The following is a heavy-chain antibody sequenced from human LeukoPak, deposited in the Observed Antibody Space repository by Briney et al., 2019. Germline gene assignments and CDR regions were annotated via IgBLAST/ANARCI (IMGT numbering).Heavy chain of an antibody. CDR3: ARDFSERYSLDY. CDR2: ISYDGSNK. Sequence: QPGRSLRLSCAASGFTFSSYAMHWVRQAPGKGLEWVAVISYDGSNKYYADSVKGRFTISRDNSKNTLYLQMNSLRDEDTAVYYCARDFSERYSLDYWGQGTLVTVSS. CDR1: GFTFSSYA. V-gene: IGHV3-30-3*01. D-gene: IGHD5-24*01. J-gene: IGHJ4*02.